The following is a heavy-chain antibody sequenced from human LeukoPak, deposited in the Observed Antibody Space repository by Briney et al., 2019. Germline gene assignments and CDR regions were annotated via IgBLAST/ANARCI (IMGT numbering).Heavy chain of an antibody. D-gene: IGHD6-19*01. CDR1: GFTFSSYT. Sequence: PGGSLRLSCAASGFTFSSYTMNWVRQAPGKGLEWVSAISGSGGSTYYADSVKGRFTISRDNSKNTLYLQMNSLRAEDTAVYYCARLLYSSGWYSVPSGMDVWGQGTTVTVSS. J-gene: IGHJ6*02. CDR3: ARLLYSSGWYSVPSGMDV. V-gene: IGHV3-23*01. CDR2: ISGSGGST.